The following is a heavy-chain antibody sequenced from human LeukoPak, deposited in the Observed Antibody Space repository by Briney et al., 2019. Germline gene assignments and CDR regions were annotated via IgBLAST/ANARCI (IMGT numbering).Heavy chain of an antibody. CDR2: IYSGGST. CDR3: AKENDFVY. J-gene: IGHJ4*02. CDR1: GFSVSRNY. D-gene: IGHD3-3*01. V-gene: IGHV3-66*02. Sequence: GGSLRLSCAASGFSVSRNYMTWVRQAPGEGLEWVSLIYSGGSTSYADSVKGRFTISRDNSKSTLYLQMNSLRAEDTAVCYCAKENDFVYWGQGTLVTVSS.